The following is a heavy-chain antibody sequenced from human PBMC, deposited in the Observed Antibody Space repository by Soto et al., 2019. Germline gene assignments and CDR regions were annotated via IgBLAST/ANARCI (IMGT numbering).Heavy chain of an antibody. CDR1: GFTFGSYA. CDR3: ARDLMTTVTNFDY. D-gene: IGHD4-17*01. Sequence: GGSLRLSCAASGFTFGSYAMHWVRQAPGKGLEWVAVISYDGSNKYYADSVKGRFTISRDNSKNTLYLQMNSLRAEDTAVYYCARDLMTTVTNFDYWGQGTLVTVSS. J-gene: IGHJ4*02. V-gene: IGHV3-30-3*01. CDR2: ISYDGSNK.